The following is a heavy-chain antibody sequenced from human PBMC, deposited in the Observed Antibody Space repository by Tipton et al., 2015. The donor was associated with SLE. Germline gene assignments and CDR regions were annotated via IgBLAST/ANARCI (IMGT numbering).Heavy chain of an antibody. D-gene: IGHD6-19*01. J-gene: IGHJ3*02. V-gene: IGHV4-34*01. CDR2: INHSGST. CDR1: GGSFSGYY. Sequence: TLSLTCAVYGGSFSGYYWSWIRQPPGKGLEWIGEINHSGSTNYNPSLKSRVTISVDTSKNQFSLKLSSVTAADTAVYYCAREWMGKTFDIWGQGTMVTVSS. CDR3: AREWMGKTFDI.